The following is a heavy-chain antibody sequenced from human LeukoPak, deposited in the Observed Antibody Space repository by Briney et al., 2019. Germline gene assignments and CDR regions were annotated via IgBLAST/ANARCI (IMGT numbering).Heavy chain of an antibody. CDR3: ARGPDYSKGNDY. V-gene: IGHV1-8*01. J-gene: IGHJ4*02. D-gene: IGHD4-11*01. Sequence: ASVKVSCTASGYTFTSYDINWVRQATGQGLEWMGWMNPNSGNTGYAQKFQGRVTMTRNTSISTAYMELSSLRSEDTAVYYCARGPDYSKGNDYWGQGTLVTVSS. CDR2: MNPNSGNT. CDR1: GYTFTSYD.